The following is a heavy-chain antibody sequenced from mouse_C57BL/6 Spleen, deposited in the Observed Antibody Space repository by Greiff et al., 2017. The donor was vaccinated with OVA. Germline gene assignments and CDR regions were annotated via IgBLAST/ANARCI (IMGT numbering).Heavy chain of an antibody. D-gene: IGHD3-2*02. Sequence: EVQLQQSGPVLVKPGASVKMSCKASGYTFTDYYMNWVKQSHGKSLEWIGVINPYNGGTSYNQKFKGKATLTVDKSSSTAYMELNSLTSEDSAVYYCARRGPLRLRDFDYWGQGTTLTVSS. CDR1: GYTFTDYY. CDR3: ARRGPLRLRDFDY. CDR2: INPYNGGT. V-gene: IGHV1-19*01. J-gene: IGHJ2*01.